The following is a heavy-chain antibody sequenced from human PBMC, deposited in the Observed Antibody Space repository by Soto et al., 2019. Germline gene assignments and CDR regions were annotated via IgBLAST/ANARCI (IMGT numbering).Heavy chain of an antibody. CDR1: GYRFSNYW. CDR3: ARSFTAGTAGDY. V-gene: IGHV5-51*01. J-gene: IGHJ4*02. Sequence: PGESLKISCKGSGYRFSNYWIGWVRQMPGKGLEWMGIINPGDSDTRYSPSFQGQVTISADKSISTAYLQWSSLKASDTAMYFCARSFTAGTAGDYWGQGTLVTVS. CDR2: INPGDSDT. D-gene: IGHD6-19*01.